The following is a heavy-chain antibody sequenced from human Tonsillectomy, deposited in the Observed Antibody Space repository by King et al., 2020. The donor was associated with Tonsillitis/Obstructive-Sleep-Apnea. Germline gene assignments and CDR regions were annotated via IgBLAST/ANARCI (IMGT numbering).Heavy chain of an antibody. J-gene: IGHJ4*02. Sequence: VQLVESGGGLVKPGGSLRLSCAASGFTFNNAWMSWVRQAPGKGLEWVGRIESKTDGGTTDYAAPVKGRFTLSRDDSKNTLYLQMNSLKTEDTAVYYCTSTPGITIFGVVHAYWGQGTLVTVSS. CDR3: TSTPGITIFGVVHAY. D-gene: IGHD3-3*01. CDR2: IESKTDGGTT. V-gene: IGHV3-15*04. CDR1: GFTFNNAW.